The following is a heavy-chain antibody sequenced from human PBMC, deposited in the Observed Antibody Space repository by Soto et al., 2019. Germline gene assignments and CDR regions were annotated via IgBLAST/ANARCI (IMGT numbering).Heavy chain of an antibody. CDR1: GYTFTGYY. D-gene: IGHD3-10*01. J-gene: IGHJ6*02. CDR2: INPNSGGT. CDR3: ATSITMVRGVIQYYYYGMDV. V-gene: IGHV1-2*02. Sequence: GASVKVSCKASGYTFTGYYMHWVRQAPGQGLEWMGWINPNSGGTNYAQKFQGRVTMTRDTSISTAYMELSRLRSDDTAVYYCATSITMVRGVIQYYYYGMDVWGQGTTVTVSS.